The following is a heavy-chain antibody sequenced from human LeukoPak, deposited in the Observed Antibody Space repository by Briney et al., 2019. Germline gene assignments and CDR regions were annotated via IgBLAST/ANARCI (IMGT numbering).Heavy chain of an antibody. CDR3: ARGLAFGELSHYYGLDV. Sequence: PGGSLRLSRAASGFTFSTYGMSWFRPTLGKGLERVSAIIAGVTITYYAGSVKGRFTISRDNSKNTLSLQMNSLEAEGTAVYYCARGLAFGELSHYYGLDVWGQGTTVTVSS. CDR2: IIAGVTIT. CDR1: GFTFSTYG. J-gene: IGHJ6*02. D-gene: IGHD3-10*01. V-gene: IGHV3-23*01.